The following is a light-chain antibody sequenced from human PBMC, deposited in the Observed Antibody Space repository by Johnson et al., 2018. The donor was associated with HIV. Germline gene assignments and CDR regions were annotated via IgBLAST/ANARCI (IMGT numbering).Light chain of an antibody. CDR1: SSNIGNNY. CDR3: GKWDSSLSAFV. V-gene: IGLV1-51*02. CDR2: ENN. J-gene: IGLJ1*01. Sequence: QSVLTQPPSVSAAPGQKVTISCSGSSSNIGNNYVSWYQQVPGTAPKLLIYENNKRPSGIPDRFSGSKSGTSATLGITGLQTGDEADYYCGKWDSSLSAFVFATETKVTVL.